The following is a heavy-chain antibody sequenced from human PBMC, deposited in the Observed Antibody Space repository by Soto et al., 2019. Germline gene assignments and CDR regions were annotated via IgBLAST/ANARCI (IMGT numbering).Heavy chain of an antibody. V-gene: IGHV3-33*01. Sequence: QVQLVESGGGVVQPGRSLRLSCAASGFSFNRFVMHWVRQAPGKGLEWVATIWYDENNNKYVDSVNGRFTISRNNSRSTLSLQMNSLRAEDTAVYYCARGSRAWGPFDNWGQGTLVTVSA. J-gene: IGHJ4*02. CDR2: IWYDENNN. CDR3: ARGSRAWGPFDN. CDR1: GFSFNRFV. D-gene: IGHD3-16*01.